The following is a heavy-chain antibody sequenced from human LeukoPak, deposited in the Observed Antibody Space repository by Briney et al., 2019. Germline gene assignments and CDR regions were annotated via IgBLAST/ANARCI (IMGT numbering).Heavy chain of an antibody. CDR2: FYYSGTT. D-gene: IGHD5-24*01. CDR3: ARSRLEGDGYNYAY. CDR1: GGSIISTYY. Sequence: SETLSLTCTVSGGSIISTYYWSWIRQPPGKVLEWIGSFYYSGTTNYNPSLKSRVTMSVDTSKNQFSLNLISVTAADTAVYYCARSRLEGDGYNYAYWGQGTLVTVSS. J-gene: IGHJ4*02. V-gene: IGHV4-59*01.